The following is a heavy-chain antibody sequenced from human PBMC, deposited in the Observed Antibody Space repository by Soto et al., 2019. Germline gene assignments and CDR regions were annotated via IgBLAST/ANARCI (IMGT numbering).Heavy chain of an antibody. D-gene: IGHD2-2*01. V-gene: IGHV1-18*01. CDR1: GYTFTSYG. CDR3: ARGGFEVPADPFGDF. J-gene: IGHJ4*02. CDR2: ISAYNGNT. Sequence: GASVKVSCKASGYTFTSYGISWVRQAPGQGLEWMGWISAYNGNTNYAQKLQGRVTMTTDTSTSTAYMELRSLRSDDTAVYYCARGGFEVPADPFGDFWGQGTLVTVSS.